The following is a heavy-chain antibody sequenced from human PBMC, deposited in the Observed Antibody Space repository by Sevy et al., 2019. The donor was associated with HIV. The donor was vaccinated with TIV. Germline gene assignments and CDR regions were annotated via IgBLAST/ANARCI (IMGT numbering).Heavy chain of an antibody. Sequence: ASVKVSCKASGYTFTGYYMHWVRQAPGQGLEWMGWINPNSGGTNYAQKFQGRVTMTRDTSISTAYMELSRLRSDDTAVYYCARVRIAARFFDYWGQGTLVTVSS. CDR2: INPNSGGT. J-gene: IGHJ4*02. D-gene: IGHD6-6*01. CDR3: ARVRIAARFFDY. V-gene: IGHV1-2*02. CDR1: GYTFTGYY.